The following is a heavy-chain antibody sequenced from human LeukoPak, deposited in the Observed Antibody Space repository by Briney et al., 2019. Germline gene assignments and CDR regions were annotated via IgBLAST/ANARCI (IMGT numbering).Heavy chain of an antibody. V-gene: IGHV4-39*01. J-gene: IGHJ5*02. D-gene: IGHD2-2*01. CDR3: ARRLGYCSSTSCPTNWFDP. Sequence: PSETLSLTCAVSGGSISSSSYYWGCLRQPPGGELEWIRSFYYSESTYSNPSLNSRVTISVDTSKNQLCPKLSSVTAPDTAVYYCARRLGYCSSTSCPTNWFDPCGQGAMLTVSS. CDR1: GGSISSSSYY. CDR2: FYYSEST.